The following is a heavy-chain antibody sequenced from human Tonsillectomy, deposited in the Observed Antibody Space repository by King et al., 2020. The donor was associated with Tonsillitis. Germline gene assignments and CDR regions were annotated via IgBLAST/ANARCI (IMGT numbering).Heavy chain of an antibody. J-gene: IGHJ4*02. CDR3: AKESPYSGNYRFYYFDY. CDR2: ISGRDTRT. D-gene: IGHD1-26*01. Sequence: DVQLQESGGGLVQPGGSLRLSCEASGFTFSTYAMSWVRQAPGKGPEWVSAISGRDTRTFYADSFKGRFTISRDDSKNTVSLQMSSLRAEDTAVYYCAKESPYSGNYRFYYFDYWGQGTLVTVSS. CDR1: GFTFSTYA. V-gene: IGHV3-23*01.